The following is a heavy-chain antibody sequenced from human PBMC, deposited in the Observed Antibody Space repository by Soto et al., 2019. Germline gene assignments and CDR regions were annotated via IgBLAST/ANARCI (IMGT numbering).Heavy chain of an antibody. CDR1: GYTFSSYA. Sequence: QVQLVQSGXXXXXXGASVKVSCKASGYTFSSYAISWVRQAPGQGLEWMGWISAYNGNTKYAQKLQGRVTMTTDTSTSTAYMEVRSLRSDDTAVYYCARDGPPADYWGQGTLVTVSS. V-gene: IGHV1-18*01. CDR3: ARDGPPADY. J-gene: IGHJ4*02. CDR2: ISAYNGNT.